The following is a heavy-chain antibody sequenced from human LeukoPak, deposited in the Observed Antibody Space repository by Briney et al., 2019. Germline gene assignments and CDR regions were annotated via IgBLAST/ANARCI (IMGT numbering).Heavy chain of an antibody. CDR3: ASYSSSYAFDI. CDR1: GGSISSSSYY. V-gene: IGHV4-39*01. J-gene: IGHJ3*02. D-gene: IGHD6-6*01. Sequence: SETLSLTCTASGGSISSSSYYWGWIRQPPGKGLEWIGSIYYSGSTYYNPSLKSRVTISVDTSKNQFSLKLSSVTAADTAVYYCASYSSSYAFDIWGQGTMVTVSS. CDR2: IYYSGST.